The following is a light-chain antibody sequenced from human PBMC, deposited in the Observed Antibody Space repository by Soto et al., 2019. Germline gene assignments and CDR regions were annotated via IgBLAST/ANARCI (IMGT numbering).Light chain of an antibody. J-gene: IGKJ4*01. CDR1: QSFSSSS. CDR2: TAS. CDR3: QQYGSSPPGLT. V-gene: IGKV3-20*01. Sequence: EIVMTQSLGTVSFSPAERAALACRASQSFSSSSLAWYQQRPGQAPRLLILTASSRATGTPDRFSGSGSGTDFTLNISRLETEDFAVYYCQQYGSSPPGLTFGGGTKVDIK.